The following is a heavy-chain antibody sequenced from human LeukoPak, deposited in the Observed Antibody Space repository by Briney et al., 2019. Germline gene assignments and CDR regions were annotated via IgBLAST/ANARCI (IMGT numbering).Heavy chain of an antibody. Sequence: PGGSLRLSCAASGFTFSTYGMHWVRQAPGKGLEWVAFIRYDGRNKYYADSVKGRFTISRDNSKNTLCLQMNSLRAEDTAVYYCARGGLLLWFGELQHKAFDYWGQGTLVTVSS. CDR1: GFTFSTYG. CDR2: IRYDGRNK. V-gene: IGHV3-30*02. CDR3: ARGGLLLWFGELQHKAFDY. D-gene: IGHD3-10*01. J-gene: IGHJ4*02.